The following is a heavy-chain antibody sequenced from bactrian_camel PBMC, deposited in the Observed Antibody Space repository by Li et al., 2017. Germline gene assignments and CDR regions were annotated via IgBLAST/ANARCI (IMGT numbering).Heavy chain of an antibody. D-gene: IGHD2*01. CDR2: IYGDETST. Sequence: VQLVESGGGSVQAGESMRLSCVASGSTESGNYVAWIRQAPGKGREGVASIYGDETSTFYADSVKGRFTVSRDNANNTVNLMMNSLKPEDTAMYYCAANFGPYCSGPYLARRANFLGQGTQVTV. V-gene: IGHV3S40*01. J-gene: IGHJ4*01. CDR1: GSTESGNY.